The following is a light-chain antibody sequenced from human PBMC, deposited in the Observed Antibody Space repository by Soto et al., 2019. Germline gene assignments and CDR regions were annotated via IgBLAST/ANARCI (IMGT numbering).Light chain of an antibody. CDR2: DTS. Sequence: EIVLTQSPATLSLSPGERATLSCRASQSVSSYLAWYQQKPGQAPRLLIYDTSNRATGIPARFSGSGSGTDFTLTISNLEPEDFAVYYCQQRSNWPITFGQGTRLVIK. CDR3: QQRSNWPIT. J-gene: IGKJ5*01. V-gene: IGKV3-11*01. CDR1: QSVSSY.